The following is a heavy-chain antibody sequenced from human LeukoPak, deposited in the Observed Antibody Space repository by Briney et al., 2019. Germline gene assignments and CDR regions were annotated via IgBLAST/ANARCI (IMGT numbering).Heavy chain of an antibody. CDR1: GGSFSGYY. Sequence: SETLSLTCAVYGGSFSGYYWGWTRQPPGKGLEWIGSIYYSGSTYYNPSLKSRVTISVDTSKNQFSLKLSSVTAADTAVYYCARDWFHAIDYWGQGTLVTVSS. J-gene: IGHJ4*02. V-gene: IGHV4-34*01. CDR3: ARDWFHAIDY. CDR2: IYYSGST. D-gene: IGHD2/OR15-2a*01.